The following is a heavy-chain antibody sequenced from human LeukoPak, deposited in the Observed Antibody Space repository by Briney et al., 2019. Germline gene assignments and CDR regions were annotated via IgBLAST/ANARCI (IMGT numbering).Heavy chain of an antibody. J-gene: IGHJ4*02. CDR3: ASERSSSWYVDY. CDR1: GYTFTSYG. CDR2: ISAYNGNT. Sequence: ASVKVSCKASGYTFTSYGISGVRQAPGQGLEWMGWISAYNGNTNYAEKLQGRVTMTTDTSTSTAHVELRSLRSDDTAVYSCASERSSSWYVDYWGQGTLVTVSS. D-gene: IGHD6-13*01. V-gene: IGHV1-18*01.